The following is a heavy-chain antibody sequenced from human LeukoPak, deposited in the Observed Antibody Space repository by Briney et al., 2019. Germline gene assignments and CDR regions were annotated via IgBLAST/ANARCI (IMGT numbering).Heavy chain of an antibody. Sequence: GGSLRLSCAASGFTFSDYYMSWIRQAPGKGLEWVSYISSSGSTIYYADSVRGRFTISRDNAKNSLYLQMNSLRAEDTAVYYCARDREMATILSFFDYWGQGTLVTVSS. CDR1: GFTFSDYY. J-gene: IGHJ4*02. CDR2: ISSSGSTI. V-gene: IGHV3-11*01. D-gene: IGHD5-24*01. CDR3: ARDREMATILSFFDY.